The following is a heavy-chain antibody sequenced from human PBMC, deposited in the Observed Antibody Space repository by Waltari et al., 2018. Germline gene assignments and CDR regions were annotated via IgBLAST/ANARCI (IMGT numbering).Heavy chain of an antibody. J-gene: IGHJ5*02. CDR1: GFTFNSYW. CDR2: IKHDGSDK. Sequence: EVQLVESGGGLVQPGGSLRLSCAASGFTFNSYWMSWVRQAPGKGLEWVANIKHDGSDKYYVDSVKGRFTISRDNAKNSLFLQMNSLRVDDTAIYYCARAYNHAFDPRGQGTLVTVSS. V-gene: IGHV3-7*01. D-gene: IGHD2-21*01. CDR3: ARAYNHAFDP.